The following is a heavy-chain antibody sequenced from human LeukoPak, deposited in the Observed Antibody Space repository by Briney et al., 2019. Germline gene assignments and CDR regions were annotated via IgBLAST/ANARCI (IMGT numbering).Heavy chain of an antibody. CDR3: TTSGQWWDYFDY. D-gene: IGHD2-15*01. Sequence: GGSLRLSCAAFGFTFSGSAVHWVRQASGKGLEWVGRIRNKANGYATAYAASVKGRFTISRDDSKNTLYLQMNSLRTEDTAVYYCTTSGQWWDYFDYWGQGTLVTVSS. CDR2: IRNKANGYAT. J-gene: IGHJ4*02. V-gene: IGHV3-73*01. CDR1: GFTFSGSA.